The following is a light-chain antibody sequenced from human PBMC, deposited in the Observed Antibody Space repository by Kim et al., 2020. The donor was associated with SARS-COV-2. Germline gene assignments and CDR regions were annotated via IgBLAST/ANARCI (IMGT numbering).Light chain of an antibody. J-gene: IGLJ2*01. V-gene: IGLV3-1*01. CDR3: QAWDSRTVV. CDR2: QDS. CDR1: RLGDKY. Sequence: SYELTQPPSVSVSPGQTASITCSGDRLGDKYASWYQQKPGQSPVLIIYQDSRRPSGIPERFSGSNSRNTATLTISGTQAMDEADYYCQAWDSRTVVFGGGTKVTVL.